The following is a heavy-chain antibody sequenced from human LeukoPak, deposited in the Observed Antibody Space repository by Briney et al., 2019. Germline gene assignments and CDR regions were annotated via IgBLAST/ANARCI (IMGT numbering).Heavy chain of an antibody. J-gene: IGHJ3*02. V-gene: IGHV3-64D*06. CDR1: GFLFSYYV. D-gene: IGHD3-9*01. CDR3: VKGRYDRSDAFDI. CDR2: IGSNGGST. Sequence: QPGGSPRLSCSASGFLFSYYVMHWVRQAPGKGLEYVSGIGSNGGSTYYADSVKGRFTISRDNSKNTLYLQMSRVRAEDTAVYYCVKGRYDRSDAFDIWGQGTMVTVSS.